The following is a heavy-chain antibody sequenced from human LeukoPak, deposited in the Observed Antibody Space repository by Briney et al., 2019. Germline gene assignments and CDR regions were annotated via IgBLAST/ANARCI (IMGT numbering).Heavy chain of an antibody. CDR1: GFALSGYY. CDR2: IGGSGSLI. J-gene: IGHJ6*02. Sequence: GGSLRLSCAASGFALSGYYISWNRQAPGKGLEWVSYIGGSGSLIYYADSVKGRFTISRDTAKNSVYLQMNGLRADDTALYYCAKGHYGLDVWGQGTTVTVSS. V-gene: IGHV3-11*01. CDR3: AKGHYGLDV.